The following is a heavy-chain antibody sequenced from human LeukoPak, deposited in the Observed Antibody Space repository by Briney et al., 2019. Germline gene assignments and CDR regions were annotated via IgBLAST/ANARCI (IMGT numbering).Heavy chain of an antibody. Sequence: SVKVSCKASGGTFISYAICWVRQAPGQGLEWMGGIIPIFGTANYAQKFQGRVTITADESTSTAYMELSSLRSEDTAVYYCARVSGLYCGGDCYPGDYWGQGTLVTVSS. J-gene: IGHJ4*02. D-gene: IGHD2-21*02. V-gene: IGHV1-69*13. CDR2: IIPIFGTA. CDR3: ARVSGLYCGGDCYPGDY. CDR1: GGTFISYA.